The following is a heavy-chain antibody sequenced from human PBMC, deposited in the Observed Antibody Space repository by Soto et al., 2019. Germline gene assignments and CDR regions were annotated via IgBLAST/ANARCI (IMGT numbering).Heavy chain of an antibody. D-gene: IGHD4-17*01. V-gene: IGHV3-15*01. CDR1: GFTFSNAW. Sequence: GGSLRLSCAASGFTFSNAWMSWVRQAPGKGLEWVGRIKSKTDGGTTDYAAPVKGRFTISRDDSKNTLYLQMNSLKTEDTAVYYCTTDPVWYYYGDYVQNNWFDPWGQGTLVTVSS. CDR3: TTDPVWYYYGDYVQNNWFDP. CDR2: IKSKTDGGTT. J-gene: IGHJ5*02.